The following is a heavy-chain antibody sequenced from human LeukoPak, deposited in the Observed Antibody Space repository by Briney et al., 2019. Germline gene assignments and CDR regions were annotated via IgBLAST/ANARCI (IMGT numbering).Heavy chain of an antibody. CDR3: ASANNWFDP. CDR1: GGSISSSSYY. V-gene: IGHV4-39*07. J-gene: IGHJ5*02. Sequence: SETLSLTCTVSGGSISSSSYYWGWIRQPPAKGLEWIGSIYYSGSTYYNPSLKSRVTIPVDTSKNQFSLKLSSVTAADTAVYYCASANNWFDPWGQGTLVTVSS. CDR2: IYYSGST.